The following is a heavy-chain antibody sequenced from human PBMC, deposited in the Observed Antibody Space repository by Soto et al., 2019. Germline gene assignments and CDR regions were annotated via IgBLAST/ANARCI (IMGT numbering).Heavy chain of an antibody. CDR3: ARNKGYCSSTSCYVGYYYYYMDV. J-gene: IGHJ6*03. CDR2: IYSGGST. CDR1: GFTVSSNY. V-gene: IGHV3-66*01. D-gene: IGHD2-2*01. Sequence: GGSLRLSCAASGFTVSSNYMSWVRQAPGKGLEWVSVIYSGGSTYYADSVKGRFTISRDNSKNKLYLQMNSLRAEDTAVYYCARNKGYCSSTSCYVGYYYYYMDVWGKGTTVTVSS.